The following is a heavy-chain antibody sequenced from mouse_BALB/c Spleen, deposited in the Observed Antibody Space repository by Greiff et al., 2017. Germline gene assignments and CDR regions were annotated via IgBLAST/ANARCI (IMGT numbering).Heavy chain of an antibody. CDR1: GFTFSSYT. Sequence: EVMLVESGGGLVQPGGSLKLSCAASGFTFSSYTMSWVRQTPEKRLEWVAYISNGGGSTYYPDTVKGRFTISRDNAKNTLYLQMSSLKSEDTAMYYCARHDYGSPYYFDYWGQGTTLTVSS. D-gene: IGHD1-1*01. V-gene: IGHV5-12-2*01. J-gene: IGHJ2*01. CDR3: ARHDYGSPYYFDY. CDR2: ISNGGGST.